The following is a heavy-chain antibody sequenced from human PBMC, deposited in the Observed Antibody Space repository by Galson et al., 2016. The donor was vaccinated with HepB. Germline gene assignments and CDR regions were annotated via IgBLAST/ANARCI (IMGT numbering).Heavy chain of an antibody. D-gene: IGHD6-19*01. Sequence: LRLSCAASGFTFSSYSMNWVRQAPGKGLEWLSYISSSSRTIYYAASVKGRFTISRDNSKKMLYLQMNSLRAEDTAIYYCAKDLLPSGAGREDYFDDWGQGTLVTVSS. CDR2: ISSSSRTI. CDR3: AKDLLPSGAGREDYFDD. J-gene: IGHJ4*02. V-gene: IGHV3-48*01. CDR1: GFTFSSYS.